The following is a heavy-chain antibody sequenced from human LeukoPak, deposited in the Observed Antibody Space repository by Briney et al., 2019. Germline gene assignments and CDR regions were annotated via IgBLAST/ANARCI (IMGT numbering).Heavy chain of an antibody. CDR2: MDPNSADT. V-gene: IGHV1-8*01. CDR3: ARADTSGWFVDY. CDR1: GYTFTSNN. J-gene: IGHJ4*02. Sequence: ASVTVSSKAYGYTFTSNNINWVRQAPGHGLEWMGWMDPNSADTAYAQKFQGRVAMTRDTSISTAYMELSSLRSEDTAVYYCARADTSGWFVDYWGQGTLVTVSS. D-gene: IGHD6-19*01.